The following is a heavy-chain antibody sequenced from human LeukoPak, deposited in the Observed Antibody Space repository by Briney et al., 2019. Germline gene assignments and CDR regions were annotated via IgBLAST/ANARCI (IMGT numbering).Heavy chain of an antibody. J-gene: IGHJ5*02. Sequence: SETLSLTCAVYGGSFSGYYWSWIRQPPGKGLEWIGEINHSGSTNYNPTLKSRVTISVDTSKNQFSLKLSSVTAADTAVDYCARRSRYSYGHNNWFDPWGQGTLVTVSS. CDR2: INHSGST. CDR1: GGSFSGYY. V-gene: IGHV4-34*01. CDR3: ARRSRYSYGHNNWFDP. D-gene: IGHD5-18*01.